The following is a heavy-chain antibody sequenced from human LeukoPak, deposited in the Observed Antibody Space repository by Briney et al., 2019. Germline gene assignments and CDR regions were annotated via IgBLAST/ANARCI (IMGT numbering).Heavy chain of an antibody. J-gene: IGHJ6*04. CDR1: GPSISSYY. D-gene: IGHD3-10*01. V-gene: IGHV4-59*01. Sequence: SETLSLTCTVSGPSISSYYWSWLRQPPGKGLEWIGYIYYNGSTNKNPSLKSRVTISADTSKNQFSLKVNSVTAADTAVYYCARGGLLDGILDVWDKGTTVTVSS. CDR3: ARGGLLDGILDV. CDR2: IYYNGST.